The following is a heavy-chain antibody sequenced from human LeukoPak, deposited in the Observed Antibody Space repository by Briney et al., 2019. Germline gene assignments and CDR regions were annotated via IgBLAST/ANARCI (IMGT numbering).Heavy chain of an antibody. J-gene: IGHJ4*02. V-gene: IGHV5-51*01. Sequence: GEPLKISCKGSGYSFTNYWIGWVRQMPGKGLEWMGVIYPGDSDTRYSPSFQGQVTISADKSISTAYLQWSSLKASDTAMYYCARQYSGTYYRSFDCWGQGTLVTVSS. CDR3: ARQYSGTYYRSFDC. D-gene: IGHD3-10*01. CDR2: IYPGDSDT. CDR1: GYSFTNYW.